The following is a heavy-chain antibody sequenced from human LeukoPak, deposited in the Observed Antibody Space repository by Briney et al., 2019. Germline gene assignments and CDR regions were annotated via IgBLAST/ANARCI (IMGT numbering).Heavy chain of an antibody. CDR2: IKQDGSEK. CDR1: GFTFDDYG. D-gene: IGHD3-16*01. CDR3: ARRAVWQNWLDP. Sequence: GGSLRLSCAASGFTFDDYGMSWVRQAPGKGLEWVANIKQDGSEKYYVDSVKGRFTISRDNAKNSLYLQMNSLRAEDTAVYYCARRAVWQNWLDPWGQGTLVTVSS. J-gene: IGHJ5*02. V-gene: IGHV3-7*01.